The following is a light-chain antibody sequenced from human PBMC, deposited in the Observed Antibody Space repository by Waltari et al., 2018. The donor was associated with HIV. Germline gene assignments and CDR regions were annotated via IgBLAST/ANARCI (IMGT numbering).Light chain of an antibody. Sequence: QNTQAPSLPSASGRDKVTITCRASQGIRNDFVWFQQKPGKAPQRLIYLASNLQDGVPSRFSGSGSGTDFTLTISNLQPEDFATYYCLQHNNYPRTFGQGTKVE. J-gene: IGKJ1*01. CDR3: LQHNNYPRT. V-gene: IGKV1-17*02. CDR1: QGIRND. CDR2: LAS.